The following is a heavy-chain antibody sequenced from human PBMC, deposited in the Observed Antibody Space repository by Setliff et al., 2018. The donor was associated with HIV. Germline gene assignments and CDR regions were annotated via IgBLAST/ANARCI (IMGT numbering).Heavy chain of an antibody. D-gene: IGHD1-7*01. J-gene: IGHJ4*02. CDR2: IHTSGNT. CDR3: ARHGTWNSQRFHFDY. V-gene: IGHV4-61*02. Sequence: SETLSLTCAVSGYSISSGSYYWSWIRQPAGKGLEWIGRIHTSGNTNYNPSLKSRVTISVDTSKNQFSLKLSSVTAADTAVYYCARHGTWNSQRFHFDYWGQGTPVTVSS. CDR1: GYSISSGSYY.